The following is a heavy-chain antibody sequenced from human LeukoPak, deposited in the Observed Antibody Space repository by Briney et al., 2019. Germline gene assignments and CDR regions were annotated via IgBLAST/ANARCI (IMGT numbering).Heavy chain of an antibody. J-gene: IGHJ4*02. Sequence: ASVKVSCKDSRGTFSSYAISWVQQAPGQGLEWMGRIFPILGTANYAQQFQGRVTITTDESTSTAYMELSSLRSEDTAVYYCAGHLYYYDSSGHWGYFDYWGQGTLVTVFS. CDR1: RGTFSSYA. D-gene: IGHD3-22*01. CDR2: IFPILGTA. CDR3: AGHLYYYDSSGHWGYFDY. V-gene: IGHV1-69*11.